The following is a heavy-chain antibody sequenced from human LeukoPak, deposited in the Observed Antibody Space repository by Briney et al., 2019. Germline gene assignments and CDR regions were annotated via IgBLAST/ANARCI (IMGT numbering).Heavy chain of an antibody. D-gene: IGHD5-24*01. CDR1: AVYLSTYE. Sequence: GGSPRLSCAAPAVYLSTYEMNWGGRALGKGLEWIADITISGHTKNYADSVKGRFSISRDNARTSLYLQMHSLKVEDTGVYYCARGDPHADLWGQGTLVTVSS. CDR3: ARGDPHADL. J-gene: IGHJ5*02. V-gene: IGHV3-48*03. CDR2: ITISGHTK.